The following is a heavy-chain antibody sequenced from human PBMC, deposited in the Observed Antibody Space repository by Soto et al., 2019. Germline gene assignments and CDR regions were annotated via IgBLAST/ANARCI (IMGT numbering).Heavy chain of an antibody. CDR1: GGSVSTGSYD. V-gene: IGHV4-61*01. J-gene: IGHJ6*02. Sequence: SETLSLTCTVSGGSVSTGSYDWSWIRQPPGKGLEWIGKIFFTGSAHYNPSLRNRVTMSVDTSKDQFSLTLTSVTAADTAVYYCVRDGHGMDVWGQGTTVTVSS. CDR3: VRDGHGMDV. CDR2: IFFTGSA.